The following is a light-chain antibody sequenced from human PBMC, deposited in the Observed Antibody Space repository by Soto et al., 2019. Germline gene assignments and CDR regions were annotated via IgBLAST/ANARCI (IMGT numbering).Light chain of an antibody. CDR3: SSYAGFYTLL. CDR2: EVS. Sequence: QSALTQPASVSGSPGQSITISCTGTSSDVGTYNHVSWYQQHPGKAPQLIIYEVSNRPSGLSNRFSASKSGNTASLTISGLQAEDEAEYYCSSYAGFYTLLFGGGTKLTVL. CDR1: SSDVGTYNH. J-gene: IGLJ2*01. V-gene: IGLV2-23*01.